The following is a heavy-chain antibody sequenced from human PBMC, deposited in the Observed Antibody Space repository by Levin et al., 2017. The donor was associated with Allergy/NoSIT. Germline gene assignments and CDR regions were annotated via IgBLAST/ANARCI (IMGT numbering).Heavy chain of an antibody. CDR3: AKGRGYCSGGTCYYPNDAFDL. V-gene: IGHV3-23*01. CDR2: VSASGSNT. Sequence: LSLTCAASGFTFASYAMTWVRQAPGKGLEWVSGVSASGSNTDYADSVKGRFTISRDNPKNTLYLQMNSLRAEDTAVFYCAKGRGYCSGGTCYYPNDAFDLWGQGTMVTVSS. D-gene: IGHD2-15*01. J-gene: IGHJ3*01. CDR1: GFTFASYA.